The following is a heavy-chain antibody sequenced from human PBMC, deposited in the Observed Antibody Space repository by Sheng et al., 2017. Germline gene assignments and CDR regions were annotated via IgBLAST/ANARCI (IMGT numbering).Heavy chain of an antibody. CDR2: IIPIFGTA. CDR1: GGTFSSYA. CDR3: AREGRDGYNFKPQYYFDY. J-gene: IGHJ4*02. D-gene: IGHD5-12*01. V-gene: IGHV1-69*01. Sequence: QVQLVQSGAEVKKPGSSVKVSCKASGGTFSSYAISWVRQAPGQGLEWMGGIIPIFGTANYAQKFQGRVTITADESTSTAYMELSSLRSEDTAVYYCAREGRDGYNFKPQYYFDYWAREPWSPSPQ.